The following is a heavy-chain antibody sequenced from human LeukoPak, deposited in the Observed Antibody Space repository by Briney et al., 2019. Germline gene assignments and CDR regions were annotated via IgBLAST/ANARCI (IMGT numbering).Heavy chain of an antibody. J-gene: IGHJ5*02. CDR2: IYYSGST. CDR1: GGSISSHY. D-gene: IGHD1-1*01. Sequence: SETLSLTCTVSGGSISSHYWSWIRQPPGKGLEWIGSIYYSGSTYYNPSLKSRVTISVDTSKNQFSLKLSSVTAADTAVYYCARGLYSWSWFDPWGQGTLVTVSS. V-gene: IGHV4-59*11. CDR3: ARGLYSWSWFDP.